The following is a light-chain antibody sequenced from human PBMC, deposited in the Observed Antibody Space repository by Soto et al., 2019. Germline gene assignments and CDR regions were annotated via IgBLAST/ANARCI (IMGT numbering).Light chain of an antibody. CDR3: TSWTTNNIPYV. J-gene: IGLJ1*01. CDR2: EVT. Sequence: QSALTQPASVSGSPGQSISLSCTGSSSDVGGYNYVSWYQQHPGEAPKLLIYEVTLRPSGVSDRFSGSKSGSTASLTISGLQTDDEADYYCTSWTTNNIPYVFGTGTKVTVL. V-gene: IGLV2-14*03. CDR1: SSDVGGYNY.